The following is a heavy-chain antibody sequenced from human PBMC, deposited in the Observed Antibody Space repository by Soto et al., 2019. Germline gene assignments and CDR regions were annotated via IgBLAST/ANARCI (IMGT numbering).Heavy chain of an antibody. Sequence: QVQLQESGPGLAKPSQTLYLTCTVSGGSISSGGYYWSWIRQHPGKGLEWIGYSYYTGSTYYNPSLKSRVTISVDTSKNQFSLGLSSVTAADTAVYYCARDIVYDAKYFDYWGQGKLVTVSS. V-gene: IGHV4-31*03. J-gene: IGHJ4*02. CDR2: SYYTGST. CDR1: GGSISSGGYY. CDR3: ARDIVYDAKYFDY. D-gene: IGHD5-12*01.